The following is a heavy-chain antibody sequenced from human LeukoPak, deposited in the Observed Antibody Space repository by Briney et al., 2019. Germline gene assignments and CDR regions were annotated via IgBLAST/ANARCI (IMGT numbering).Heavy chain of an antibody. Sequence: GGSLRLSCAASGFTFDDYAMHWVRQAPGKGLEWVSGISWTSGSIGYADSVKGRFTISRDNAKNSLYLQMNSLRAEDMALYYCAKEAMVRGAHNDGFDIWGQGTMVTVSS. CDR2: ISWTSGSI. CDR1: GFTFDDYA. D-gene: IGHD3-10*01. CDR3: AKEAMVRGAHNDGFDI. V-gene: IGHV3-9*03. J-gene: IGHJ3*02.